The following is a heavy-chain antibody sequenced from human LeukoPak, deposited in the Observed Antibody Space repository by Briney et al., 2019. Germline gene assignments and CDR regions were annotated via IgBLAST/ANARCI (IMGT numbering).Heavy chain of an antibody. D-gene: IGHD3-3*01. J-gene: IGHJ5*02. CDR3: ARDLNDFWSGNNWFDP. CDR1: RGTFSSYT. CDR2: IIPILSIA. Sequence: SVRVSCVASRGTFSSYTISWVRQAPGQGRECVGRIIPILSIANYAQKFHGRVTITADKSTSTAYMELSSLRSEDTAVYYCARDLNDFWSGNNWFDPWGQGTLVTVSS. V-gene: IGHV1-69*04.